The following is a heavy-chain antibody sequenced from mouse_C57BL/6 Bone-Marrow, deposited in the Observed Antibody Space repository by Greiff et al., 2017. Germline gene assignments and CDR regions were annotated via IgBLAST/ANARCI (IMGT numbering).Heavy chain of an antibody. CDR3: ASPMMVTTYYYAMDY. Sequence: VKLVESGPGLVQPSQSLSITCTVSGFSLTSYGVHWVRQSPGKGLEWLGVIWSGGSTDYNAAFISRLSISKDNSKSQVFFKMNSLQADDTAIYYCASPMMVTTYYYAMDYWGQGTSVTVSS. V-gene: IGHV2-2*01. CDR1: GFSLTSYG. D-gene: IGHD2-3*01. CDR2: IWSGGST. J-gene: IGHJ4*01.